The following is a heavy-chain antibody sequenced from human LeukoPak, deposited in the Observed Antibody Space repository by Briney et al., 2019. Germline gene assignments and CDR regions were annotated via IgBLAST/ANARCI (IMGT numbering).Heavy chain of an antibody. CDR1: GGTFSSYA. CDR2: IIPILGIA. J-gene: IGHJ6*02. Sequence: SVKVSCKASGGTFSSYAISWVRQSPGQGLEWMGRIIPILGIANYAQKFQGRVTITADKSTSTAYMELSSLRSEDTAVYYCARAGGSGSYYGMDVWGQGTTVTVPS. V-gene: IGHV1-69*04. CDR3: ARAGGSGSYYGMDV. D-gene: IGHD3-10*01.